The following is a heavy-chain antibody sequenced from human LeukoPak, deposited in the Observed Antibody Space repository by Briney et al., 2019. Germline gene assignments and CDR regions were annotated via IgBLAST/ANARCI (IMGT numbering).Heavy chain of an antibody. CDR3: VGNWNDERDY. V-gene: IGHV3-23*01. J-gene: IGHJ4*02. CDR2: ISGSGGST. CDR1: GFTFSTYA. Sequence: PGGSLRLPCATSGFTFSTYAMTWVRQAPGKGLEWVSAISGSGGSTYYADSVKGRFTISRDNSKNTLYLQMNSLRAEDTAVYYCVGNWNDERDYWGQGTLVTVSS. D-gene: IGHD1-1*01.